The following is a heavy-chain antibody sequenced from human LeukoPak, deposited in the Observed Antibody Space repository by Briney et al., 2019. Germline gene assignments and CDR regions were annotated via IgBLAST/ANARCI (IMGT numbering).Heavy chain of an antibody. Sequence: ASVKVSCKVSGYTLTELSMHWVRQAPGKGLEWMGGFDPEDGETIYAQKFQGRVTMTEDTSTDTAYMELSSLRSEDTAVYYCATEPFDYGVTEDYFDYWGQGTLVTVPS. D-gene: IGHD4-17*01. V-gene: IGHV1-24*01. CDR2: FDPEDGET. CDR3: ATEPFDYGVTEDYFDY. CDR1: GYTLTELS. J-gene: IGHJ4*02.